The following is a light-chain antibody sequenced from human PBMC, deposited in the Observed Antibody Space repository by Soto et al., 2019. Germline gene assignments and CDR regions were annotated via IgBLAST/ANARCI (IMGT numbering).Light chain of an antibody. CDR3: AAWDDSLNGYV. Sequence: QRVLTQPPSASRIPRRRGSITYTKSSSTIGSNTVNWYQQLPGTAPKLLIYSNNQRPSGVPDRFSGSKSGTSASLAISGLQSEDEADYYCAAWDDSLNGYVFGTGTKVTVL. CDR2: SNN. CDR1: SSTIGSNT. J-gene: IGLJ1*01. V-gene: IGLV1-44*01.